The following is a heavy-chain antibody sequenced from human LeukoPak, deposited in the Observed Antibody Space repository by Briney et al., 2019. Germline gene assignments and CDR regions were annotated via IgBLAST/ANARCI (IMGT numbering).Heavy chain of an antibody. CDR1: GFTFTNFW. CDR2: IAQDGSEE. J-gene: IGHJ4*02. V-gene: IGHV3-7*01. Sequence: GGSLRLSCAASGFTFTNFWMSWVRQAPGKGLEWVANIAQDGSEEYYLDSVKGRFTISRDNAKNSLDLQMNSLRAEDTAVYFCARRDYYFDYWGQEILVTVSS. CDR3: ARRDYYFDY.